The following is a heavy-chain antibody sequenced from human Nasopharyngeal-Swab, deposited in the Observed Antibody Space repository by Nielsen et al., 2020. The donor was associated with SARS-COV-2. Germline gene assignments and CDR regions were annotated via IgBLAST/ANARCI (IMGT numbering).Heavy chain of an antibody. D-gene: IGHD6-13*01. V-gene: IGHV4-34*01. J-gene: IGHJ4*02. CDR1: GGSISSYY. Sequence: SETLSLTCTVSGGSISSYYWSWIRQPPGKGLEWIGEINHSGSTNYNPSLKSRVTISVDTSKNQFSLKLSSVTAADTAVYYCASIAAAGTWGQGTLVTVSS. CDR3: ASIAAAGT. CDR2: INHSGST.